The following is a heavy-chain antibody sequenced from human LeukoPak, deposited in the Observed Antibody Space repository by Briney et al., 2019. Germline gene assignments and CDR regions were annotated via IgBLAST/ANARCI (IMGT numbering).Heavy chain of an antibody. D-gene: IGHD5-24*01. V-gene: IGHV3-7*04. CDR2: IKQDGSKK. CDR1: GFPFSSYW. J-gene: IGHJ4*02. CDR3: TRVGYIDEGIDY. Sequence: GRSLRLSCAASGFPFSSYWMTWVRQAPGKGLEWVANIKQDGSKKSYVDSVKGRFTISRDNAKNSLYLQMNSLRAEDTAIYYCTRVGYIDEGIDYWGQGTLVTVSS.